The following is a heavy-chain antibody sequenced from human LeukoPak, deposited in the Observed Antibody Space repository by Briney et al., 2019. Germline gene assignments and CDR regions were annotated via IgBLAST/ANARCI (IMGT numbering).Heavy chain of an antibody. D-gene: IGHD3-10*01. J-gene: IGHJ4*02. CDR2: IYYSGST. CDR3: ARGSISGSGSYSAFDY. CDR1: GFTFSSYW. V-gene: IGHV4-39*07. Sequence: GSLRLSCAASGFTFSSYWMSWVRQPPGKGLEWIGSIYYSGSTYYNPSLKSRVTISVDTSKNQFSLKLSSVTAADTAVYYCARGSISGSGSYSAFDYWGQGTLVTVSS.